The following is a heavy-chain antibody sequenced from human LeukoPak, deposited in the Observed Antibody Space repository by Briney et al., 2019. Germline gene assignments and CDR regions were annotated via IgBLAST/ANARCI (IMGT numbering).Heavy chain of an antibody. CDR2: ISGSGGST. CDR3: AKGTGYYDSSGYYRYYFDY. V-gene: IGHV3-23*01. D-gene: IGHD3-22*01. J-gene: IGHJ4*01. Sequence: GGSLRLSCAASGFTFSSYAMSWVRQAPGKGLEWVSAISGSGGSTYYADSVKGRFTISRDNSKNTLYLQMNSLRAEDTAVYYCAKGTGYYDSSGYYRYYFDYWGQEPWSPSPQ. CDR1: GFTFSSYA.